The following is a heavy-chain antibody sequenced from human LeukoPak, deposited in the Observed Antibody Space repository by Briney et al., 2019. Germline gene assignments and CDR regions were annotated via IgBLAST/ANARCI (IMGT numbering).Heavy chain of an antibody. CDR3: ARVQSTVTTLDY. D-gene: IGHD4-17*01. V-gene: IGHV3-48*03. CDR1: GFTFSSYE. Sequence: GGSLRLSCAASGFTFSSYEMHWVRQAPGKGLQWVSYISSSGSNMYSADSVKGRFTISRDNAKNSLYLQMNSLRAEDTAVYYCARVQSTVTTLDYWGQGTLVTVSS. CDR2: ISSSGSNM. J-gene: IGHJ4*02.